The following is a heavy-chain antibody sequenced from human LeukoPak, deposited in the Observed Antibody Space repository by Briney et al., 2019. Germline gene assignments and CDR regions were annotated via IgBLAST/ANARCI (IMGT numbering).Heavy chain of an antibody. CDR2: INLYSGGA. CDR1: GYTFTDYY. CDR3: AADTQKTVVPSTDH. Sequence: GASVKVSCKASGYTFTDYYMHWVRQAPGQGLEWMGCINLYSGGAHYAQKFQDWLSMTRDTSINTAYMELSSLRSDDTAVYYCAADTQKTVVPSTDHWGQGTLVTVSS. V-gene: IGHV1-2*04. J-gene: IGHJ4*02. D-gene: IGHD4-23*01.